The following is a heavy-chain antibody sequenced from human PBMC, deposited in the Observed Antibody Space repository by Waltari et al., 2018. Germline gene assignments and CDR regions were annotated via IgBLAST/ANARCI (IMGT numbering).Heavy chain of an antibody. V-gene: IGHV7-4-1*02. CDR3: ARRDLPFSSGWYRADY. J-gene: IGHJ4*02. D-gene: IGHD6-19*01. CDR2: INTNTGNP. Sequence: QVHLVQSGSELKKPGASVKISCKASGYTFTSNTMTWVRQAPGQGLEWMGEINTNTGNPTYAQGFTGRFVFSLDTSVTTAYLQISSLKPEDTAVYYCARRDLPFSSGWYRADYWGQGTLVTVSS. CDR1: GYTFTSNT.